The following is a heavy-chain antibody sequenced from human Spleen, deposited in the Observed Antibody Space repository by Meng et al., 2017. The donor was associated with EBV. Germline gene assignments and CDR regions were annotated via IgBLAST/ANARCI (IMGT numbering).Heavy chain of an antibody. CDR1: GGSISSGGYY. V-gene: IGHV4-30-4*01. J-gene: IGHJ4*02. D-gene: IGHD3-16*01. Sequence: HVEMQESGPVLVKPSKTLSLTFAVSGGSISSGGYYWSWIRQPPGKGLEWIGYIYYSGSTYYNPSLKSRVTISVDTSKNQFSLKLSSVTAADTAVYYCAREGGRRVDYWGQGTLVTVSS. CDR3: AREGGRRVDY. CDR2: IYYSGST.